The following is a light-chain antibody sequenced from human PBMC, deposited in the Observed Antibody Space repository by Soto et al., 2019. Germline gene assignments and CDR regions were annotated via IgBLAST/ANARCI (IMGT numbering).Light chain of an antibody. Sequence: VLTQSPATLSLSPGERATLSCRASLNVNSYLAWYQQKPGQAPRLLIYDASNRAAGIPARFSGSGSGTDFTLTISSLDPEDFAIYYCQQRQYWPPITFGQGTRLEIK. V-gene: IGKV3-11*01. CDR1: LNVNSY. J-gene: IGKJ5*01. CDR2: DAS. CDR3: QQRQYWPPIT.